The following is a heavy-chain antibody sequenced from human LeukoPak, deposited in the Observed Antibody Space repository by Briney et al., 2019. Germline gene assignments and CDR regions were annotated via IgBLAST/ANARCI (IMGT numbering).Heavy chain of an antibody. CDR3: ARDADGYED. CDR1: GFTFSRAW. CDR2: IKEDGSED. Sequence: PGGSLRLSCAASGFTFSRAWMSWVRQAPGEGLEWVANIKEDGSEDYYADSVKGRFAISKDNAKNSLYLQMNNLRAEDTAMYYCARDADGYEDWGQGTLVIVSS. V-gene: IGHV3-7*01. J-gene: IGHJ4*02. D-gene: IGHD5-24*01.